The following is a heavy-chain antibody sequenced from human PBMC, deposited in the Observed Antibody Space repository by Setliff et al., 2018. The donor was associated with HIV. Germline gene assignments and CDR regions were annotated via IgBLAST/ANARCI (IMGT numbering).Heavy chain of an antibody. Sequence: GASVKVSCKASGYSFTSYGVSWVRQAPGQGLEWMGWISAYNVNTNYAQKLQDRVTMTTDTSTSTAYMELRSLRSDDTAVYYCARGTTPLGWFDPWGQGTLVTAPQ. CDR3: ARGTTPLGWFDP. CDR1: GYSFTSYG. CDR2: ISAYNVNT. D-gene: IGHD2-2*01. J-gene: IGHJ5*02. V-gene: IGHV1-18*01.